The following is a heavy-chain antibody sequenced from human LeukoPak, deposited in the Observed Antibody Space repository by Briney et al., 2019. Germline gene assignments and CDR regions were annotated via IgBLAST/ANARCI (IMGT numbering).Heavy chain of an antibody. D-gene: IGHD2-2*01. CDR3: ARGRDIVVVPGVGIFDP. V-gene: IGHV3-23*01. J-gene: IGHJ5*02. CDR2: ISGSGGST. Sequence: GGSLRLSCAASGFTFNSYAMSWVRQAPGKGLEWVSAISGSGGSTYHADSVKGRFTISRDNSKNTLYLQMNSLRAEDTAVYYCARGRDIVVVPGVGIFDPWGQGTLVTVSS. CDR1: GFTFNSYA.